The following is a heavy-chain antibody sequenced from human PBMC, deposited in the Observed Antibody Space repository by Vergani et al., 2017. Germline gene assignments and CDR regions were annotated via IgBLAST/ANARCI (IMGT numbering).Heavy chain of an antibody. CDR3: ARGAMVIGVDY. D-gene: IGHD5-18*01. V-gene: IGHV1-3*04. CDR2: INTGNGNT. Sequence: QVQLVQSGAEVKKPGSSVKVSCKASGGTFSSYAISWVRQAPGQGLEWMGRINTGNGNTKYSQKFQGRVTITRDTSASTAYMELSSLRSEDTAVYYCARGAMVIGVDYWGQGTLVTVSS. J-gene: IGHJ4*02. CDR1: GGTFSSYA.